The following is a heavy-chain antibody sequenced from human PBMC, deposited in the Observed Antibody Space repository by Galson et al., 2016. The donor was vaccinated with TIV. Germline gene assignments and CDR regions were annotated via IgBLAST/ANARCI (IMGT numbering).Heavy chain of an antibody. J-gene: IGHJ2*01. CDR3: ARAPTLIVATIYWYFDL. Sequence: SVKVSCKASGGIFRSYAISWVRQAPGQGLEWMGWINPNSGGTNYAQKFQGRVTMTRDTSISTAYMELSSLISDDTAMYFCARAPTLIVATIYWYFDLWGRGTLVTVSS. V-gene: IGHV1-2*02. CDR2: INPNSGGT. D-gene: IGHD5-12*01. CDR1: GGIFRSYA.